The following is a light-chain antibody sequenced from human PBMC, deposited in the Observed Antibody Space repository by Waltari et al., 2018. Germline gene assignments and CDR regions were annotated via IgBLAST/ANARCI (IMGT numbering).Light chain of an antibody. J-gene: IGLJ2*01. CDR3: QSSDSGGFVT. CDR1: ALSRQF. V-gene: IGLV3-25*03. CDR2: KDK. Sequence: SFALKQPPSVSVSPGQTARTTCSPDALSRQFSYWYRQRPGQAPLLLIYKDKERPLGIPDRISGSSSGTTATLTISGVQAEDEADYFCQSSDSGGFVTFGDGTKLTV.